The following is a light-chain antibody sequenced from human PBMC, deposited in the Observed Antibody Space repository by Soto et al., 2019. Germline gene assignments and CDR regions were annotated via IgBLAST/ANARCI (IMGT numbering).Light chain of an antibody. CDR1: QNIAKY. CDR3: QETYSKPPT. J-gene: IGKJ4*01. V-gene: IGKV1-39*01. CDR2: ETS. Sequence: DIQMAQSPSSLSASVGDRVTITCRAGQNIAKYLNWYQQKPGKAPLLLIYETSKLEIGVPSRFAGSGSGTDFTLTISSLHPEDFATYYRQETYSKPPTFGGGTKVDIK.